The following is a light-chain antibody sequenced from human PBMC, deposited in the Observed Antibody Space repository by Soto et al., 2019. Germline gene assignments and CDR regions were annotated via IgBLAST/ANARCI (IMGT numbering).Light chain of an antibody. V-gene: IGKV3-15*01. CDR1: QSVSSN. CDR3: QQYNNWPRRT. J-gene: IGKJ1*01. CDR2: GAS. Sequence: EIVMTQSPATLSVSPGERATLSCRASQSVSSNLAWYQQEPGQAPRLLIYGASTRATGIPARFSGSGSGTEFTLTISSLRSEDFAVYYCQQYNNWPRRTFGQGTKV.